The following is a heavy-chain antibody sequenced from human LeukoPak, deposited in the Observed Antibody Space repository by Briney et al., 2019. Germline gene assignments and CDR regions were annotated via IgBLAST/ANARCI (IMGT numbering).Heavy chain of an antibody. J-gene: IGHJ5*02. Sequence: KSSETLSLTCTVSGGSISSYYWSWIRQPAGKGLEWIGRIYTSGSTNYNPSLKSRVTMSVDTSKNQFSLKLSSVTAADTAVYYCARERDYGDYAQNWFDPWGQGTLVTVSS. V-gene: IGHV4-4*07. CDR3: ARERDYGDYAQNWFDP. CDR2: IYTSGST. CDR1: GGSISSYY. D-gene: IGHD4-17*01.